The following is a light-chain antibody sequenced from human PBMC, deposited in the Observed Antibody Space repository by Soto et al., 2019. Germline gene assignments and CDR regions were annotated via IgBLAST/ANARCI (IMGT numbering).Light chain of an antibody. V-gene: IGLV2-14*01. Sequence: QSVLTQPASVSGSPGQSITISCTGTSSDVGGYNYVSWYQQHPGKAPKLMIYDVSNRPSGVSNRFSGSKSGNTASLTISRLQAEDEADYYCSSYTSSNTWVFGGGTQLTVL. CDR1: SSDVGGYNY. CDR3: SSYTSSNTWV. CDR2: DVS. J-gene: IGLJ7*01.